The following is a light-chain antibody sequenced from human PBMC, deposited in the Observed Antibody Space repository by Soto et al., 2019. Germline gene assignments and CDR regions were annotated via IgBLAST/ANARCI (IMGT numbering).Light chain of an antibody. CDR3: QHYSSSPPAIT. V-gene: IGKV3-20*01. J-gene: IGKJ5*01. Sequence: EIVLTQSPGTLSLSPGERATLSCRARQSVSSSYLAWFQQKPGQAPRLLIYGASSRATGIPDRFSGGGSGTDFTLTISRLEPEDFAVYYCQHYSSSPPAITFGQGTRLEIK. CDR1: QSVSSSY. CDR2: GAS.